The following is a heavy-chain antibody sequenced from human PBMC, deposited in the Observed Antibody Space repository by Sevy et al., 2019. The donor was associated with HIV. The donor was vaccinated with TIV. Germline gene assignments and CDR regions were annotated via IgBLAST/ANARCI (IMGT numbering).Heavy chain of an antibody. Sequence: GGSLRLSCAASGFSFRNFGMHWVRQAPGKGLEWLALISFDGDTKYYGDSVKGRVTIARDNSKNTLYLQMNSLNVEHTTVYYCAKRGGHDTSGYVSYYYYGMDVWGQGTTVTVSS. V-gene: IGHV3-30*18. CDR3: AKRGGHDTSGYVSYYYYGMDV. J-gene: IGHJ6*02. D-gene: IGHD3-22*01. CDR1: GFSFRNFG. CDR2: ISFDGDTK.